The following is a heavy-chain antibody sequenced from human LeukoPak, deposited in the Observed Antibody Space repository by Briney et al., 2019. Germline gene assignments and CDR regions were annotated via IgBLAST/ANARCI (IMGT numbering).Heavy chain of an antibody. Sequence: SETLSLTCTVSGGSISSYYWSWIRQPPGKGLEWIGYIYYSGSTNYNPSLKSRVTISVDTSKNQFSLKLSSVTAADTAVYYCARGTYYYGSGSLFFDYWGQGTLVTVSS. J-gene: IGHJ4*02. CDR2: IYYSGST. D-gene: IGHD3-10*01. CDR1: GGSISSYY. V-gene: IGHV4-59*01. CDR3: ARGTYYYGSGSLFFDY.